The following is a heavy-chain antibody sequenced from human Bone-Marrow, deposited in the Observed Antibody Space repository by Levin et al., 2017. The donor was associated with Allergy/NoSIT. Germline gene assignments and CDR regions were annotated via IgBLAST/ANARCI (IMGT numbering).Heavy chain of an antibody. D-gene: IGHD3-10*01. CDR1: GFTFSDYW. J-gene: IGHJ4*02. CDR3: ARGGADGSGDY. CDR2: LHSDGTST. V-gene: IGHV3-74*01. Sequence: SCAASGFTFSDYWMHWVRQVPGKGLVWVSRLHSDGTSTTYADSVKGRFTISRDNAKNTVYLQMNSLRAEDTAVYYCARGGADGSGDYWGQGTLVTVSS.